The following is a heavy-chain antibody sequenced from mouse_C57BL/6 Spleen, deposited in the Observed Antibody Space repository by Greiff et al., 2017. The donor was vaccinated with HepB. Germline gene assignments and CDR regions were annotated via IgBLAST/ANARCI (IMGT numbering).Heavy chain of an antibody. CDR1: GYTFTSYW. V-gene: IGHV1-52*01. J-gene: IGHJ3*01. D-gene: IGHD3-2*02. CDR2: IDPSDSET. CDR3: ARSVDSSGSWFAY. Sequence: QVQLQQSGAELVRPGSSVKLSCKASGYTFTSYWMHWVKQRPIQGLEWIGNIDPSDSETHYNQKFKDKATLTVDKSSSTAYMQLSSLTSEDSAVYYCARSVDSSGSWFAYWGQGTLVTVSA.